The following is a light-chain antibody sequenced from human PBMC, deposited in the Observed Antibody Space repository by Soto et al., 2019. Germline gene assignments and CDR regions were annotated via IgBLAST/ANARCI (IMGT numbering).Light chain of an antibody. V-gene: IGKV1-39*01. CDR1: DIISNY. J-gene: IGKJ2*02. CDR2: AAS. Sequence: DIQMTQSPSSLSASVGDRVSITCQTSDIISNYLNWYQQKPGEAPRLLIYAASTLQSGVPSRFSGSGSGTEFTLIITSLQPEDFATYYCQQGYTTPRTFGQGTKLEI. CDR3: QQGYTTPRT.